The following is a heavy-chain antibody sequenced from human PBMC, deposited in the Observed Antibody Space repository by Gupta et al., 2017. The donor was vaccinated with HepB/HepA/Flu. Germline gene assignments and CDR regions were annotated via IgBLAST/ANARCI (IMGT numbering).Heavy chain of an antibody. D-gene: IGHD3-16*02. CDR1: GGSFSGYY. V-gene: IGHV4-34*01. Sequence: QVQLQQWGAGLLKPSETLSLTCAVYGGSFSGYYWSWIRQPPGKGLEWIGEINHSGSTNYNPSLKSRVTISVDTSKNQFSLKLSSETAADTAVYYCARAAYDYVWGSYHRYYFDYWGQGTLVTVSS. J-gene: IGHJ4*02. CDR3: ARAAYDYVWGSYHRYYFDY. CDR2: INHSGST.